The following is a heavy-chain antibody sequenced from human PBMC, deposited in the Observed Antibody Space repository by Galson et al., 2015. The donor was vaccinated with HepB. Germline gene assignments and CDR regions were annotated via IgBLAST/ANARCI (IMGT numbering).Heavy chain of an antibody. CDR3: ASPSSWYNYNVARFDY. J-gene: IGHJ4*02. Sequence: SLRLSCAASGFTFRNYGMHWVRQAPGKGLEWVAVISYDENNKYFADSVKGRFTVSRDNSKNTLYLQMNSLRAEDTAVYYCASPSSWYNYNVARFDYWGQGTLVTVSS. CDR2: ISYDENNK. CDR1: GFTFRNYG. D-gene: IGHD6-13*01. V-gene: IGHV3-30*03.